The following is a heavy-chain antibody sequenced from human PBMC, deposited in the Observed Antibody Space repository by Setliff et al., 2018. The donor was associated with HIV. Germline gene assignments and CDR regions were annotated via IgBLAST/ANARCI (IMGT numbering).Heavy chain of an antibody. CDR3: ATDPRRLSY. J-gene: IGHJ4*02. V-gene: IGHV3-11*04. CDR2: ISVSGTDI. Sequence: PGGSLRLSCAASGFTFTNYYMSWIRQAPGKGLELLSYISVSGTDIKYADSVKGRFTISRDNAKNSLYLQMNSLRAEDTAVYYCATDPRRLSYWGPGTLVTVSS. D-gene: IGHD2-21*01. CDR1: GFTFTNYY.